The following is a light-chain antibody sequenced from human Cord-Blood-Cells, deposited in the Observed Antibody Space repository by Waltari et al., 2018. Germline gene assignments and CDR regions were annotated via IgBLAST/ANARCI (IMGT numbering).Light chain of an antibody. CDR1: QSVSSN. Sequence: EIVLTPSPATLSVSPGEWSTLSCRASQSVSSNLAWYQQKPGQAPRLLIYGASTRATGIPARFSGSGSGTEFTLTISSLQSEDFAVYYCQQYNNWPPLTFGGGTKVEIK. CDR2: GAS. CDR3: QQYNNWPPLT. J-gene: IGKJ4*01. V-gene: IGKV3-15*01.